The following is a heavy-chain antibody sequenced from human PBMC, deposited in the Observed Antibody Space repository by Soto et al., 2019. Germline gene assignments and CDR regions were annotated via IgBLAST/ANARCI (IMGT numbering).Heavy chain of an antibody. CDR3: AIDPGGEEECYYGMDV. Sequence: QVQLVQSGAEEKKPGASVKVSCKASGYTFTSYGISWVRQAPGQGPESMGWISANNGNTNYAQKLQGRVIMTTDTSTSNVYMELRRLRSDDTGVYFCAIDPGGEEECYYGMDVWGQGTTVTVSS. CDR2: ISANNGNT. D-gene: IGHD3-16*01. CDR1: GYTFTSYG. J-gene: IGHJ6*02. V-gene: IGHV1-18*01.